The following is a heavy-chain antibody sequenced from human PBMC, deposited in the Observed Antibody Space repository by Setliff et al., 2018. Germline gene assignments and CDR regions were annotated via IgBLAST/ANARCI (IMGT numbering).Heavy chain of an antibody. Sequence: GASVKVSCKASGYTFTSHYMHWVRQAPGLGLEWMGTINPSSGRTSYAQKFQGRVTMTRDTSTSTVYMDKRSLRSEDTAVYYCARDVFPYHYEGAFDIWGQGTMVTVSS. J-gene: IGHJ3*02. CDR1: GYTFTSHY. CDR2: INPSSGRT. V-gene: IGHV1-46*01. D-gene: IGHD3-22*01. CDR3: ARDVFPYHYEGAFDI.